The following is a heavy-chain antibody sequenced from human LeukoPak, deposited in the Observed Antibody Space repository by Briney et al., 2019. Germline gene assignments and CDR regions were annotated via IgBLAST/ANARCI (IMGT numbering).Heavy chain of an antibody. J-gene: IGHJ4*02. CDR3: ARDQSPYYYDSSGFYF. Sequence: SETLSLTCAVYGGSFSGYYWSWIRQPPGKGLEWIGEINHSGSTNYNPSLKSRVTISVDTSKNQFSLKLSSVTAADTAVYYCARDQSPYYYDSSGFYFWGQGTLVTVSS. D-gene: IGHD3-22*01. CDR2: INHSGST. V-gene: IGHV4-34*01. CDR1: GGSFSGYY.